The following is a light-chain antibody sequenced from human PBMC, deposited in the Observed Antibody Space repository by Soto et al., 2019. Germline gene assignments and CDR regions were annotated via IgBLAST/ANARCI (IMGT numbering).Light chain of an antibody. CDR2: SNN. CDR3: AAWDASLNGVI. CDR1: SSNIGTYT. Sequence: QPVLTQPPSASGTPGQRVTISCSGSSSNIGTYTVNWYQQVPGTAPKLLIYSNNQRPSGVPDRFSGSKSGTSASLAISGLQSEDEADYYCAAWDASLNGVIFGGGTQLTVL. V-gene: IGLV1-44*01. J-gene: IGLJ2*01.